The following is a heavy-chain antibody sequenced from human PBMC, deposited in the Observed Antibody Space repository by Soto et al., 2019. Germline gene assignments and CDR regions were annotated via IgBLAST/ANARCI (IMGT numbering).Heavy chain of an antibody. CDR2: VYSTGGT. Sequence: QMQLHESGPGLVKPSETLSLICNVSGDSVGRFYWSWIRQSAGKGLEWIGRVYSTGGTAYTPALKGRVTISLDRSNNHVSLEMNSVTAADTAVYFCARDLSGTGLDIWGRGTRVSV. V-gene: IGHV4-4*07. CDR1: GDSVGRFY. D-gene: IGHD1-26*01. CDR3: ARDLSGTGLDI. J-gene: IGHJ6*02.